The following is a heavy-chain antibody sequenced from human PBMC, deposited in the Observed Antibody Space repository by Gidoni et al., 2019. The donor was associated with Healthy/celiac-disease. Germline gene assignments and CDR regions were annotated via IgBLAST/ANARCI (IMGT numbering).Heavy chain of an antibody. V-gene: IGHV3-23*01. CDR3: AKAPVIFGDAFDI. J-gene: IGHJ3*02. CDR2: ISGSGGST. Sequence: EVQLLESGGGLVQPGGSLRLSCAASGFTFSSYAMSWVRQAAGKGLEWVAAISGSGGSTDYADSVKGRFTISRDNAKNTLYLQMNSLRAEDTAVYYCAKAPVIFGDAFDIWGQGTMVTVSS. CDR1: GFTFSSYA. D-gene: IGHD3-10*02.